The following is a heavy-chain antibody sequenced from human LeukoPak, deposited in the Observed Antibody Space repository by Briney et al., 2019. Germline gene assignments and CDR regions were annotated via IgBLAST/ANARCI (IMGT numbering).Heavy chain of an antibody. CDR3: AGDWDGDAFDI. J-gene: IGHJ3*02. CDR1: GFTFSDYY. CDR2: ISSSGSSI. V-gene: IGHV3-11*01. D-gene: IGHD1-26*01. Sequence: GGSLRLSCAASGFTFSDYYMSWIRQAPGKGLEWISYISSSGSSIFYADSVKGRFTISRDNAKNSVFLQMNSLRAEDTAVYYCAGDWDGDAFDIWGQGTMVTVSS.